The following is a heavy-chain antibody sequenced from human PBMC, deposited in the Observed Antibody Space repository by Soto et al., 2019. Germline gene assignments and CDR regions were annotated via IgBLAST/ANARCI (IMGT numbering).Heavy chain of an antibody. CDR3: ARERIAAAGTGGYFDY. CDR2: INHSGST. V-gene: IGHV4-34*01. CDR1: GGSFSGYY. Sequence: ETLSLTCAVYGGSFSGYYWSWIRQPPGKGLEWIGEINHSGSTNYNPSLKSRVTISVDTSKNQFSLKLSSVTAADTAVYYCARERIAAAGTGGYFDYWGQGTLVTVSS. D-gene: IGHD6-13*01. J-gene: IGHJ4*02.